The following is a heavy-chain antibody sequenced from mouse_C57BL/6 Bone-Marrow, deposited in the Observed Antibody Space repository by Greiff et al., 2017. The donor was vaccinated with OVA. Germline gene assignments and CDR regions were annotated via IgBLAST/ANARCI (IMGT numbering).Heavy chain of an antibody. CDR3: ARRTNWYFDV. CDR2: INPYNGDT. Sequence: EVQLQQSGPELVKPGDSVKISCKASGYSFTGYFMNWVMQSHGKSLEWIGRINPYNGDTFYNQKFKGKATLTVDKSSSTAHMELRSLTSDDSAVYYCARRTNWYFDVWGTGTTVTVSS. CDR1: GYSFTGYF. V-gene: IGHV1-20*01. J-gene: IGHJ1*03.